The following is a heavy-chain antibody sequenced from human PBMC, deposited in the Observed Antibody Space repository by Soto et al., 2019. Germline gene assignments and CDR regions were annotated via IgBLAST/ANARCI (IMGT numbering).Heavy chain of an antibody. Sequence: QVQLVQSGAEVKKPGSSVKVSCKASGVTFSSYTISWVRQAPGQGLEWMGRIIPILGIANYAQKFQGRVTITADKSTSTAYMELSSLRSEDTAVYYCARVSYYDRGHHWYFDLWGRGTLVTVS. CDR1: GVTFSSYT. V-gene: IGHV1-69*02. CDR3: ARVSYYDRGHHWYFDL. D-gene: IGHD3-22*01. CDR2: IIPILGIA. J-gene: IGHJ2*01.